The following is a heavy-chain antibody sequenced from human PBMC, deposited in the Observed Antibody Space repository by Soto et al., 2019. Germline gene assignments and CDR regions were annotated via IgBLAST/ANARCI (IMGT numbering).Heavy chain of an antibody. V-gene: IGHV4-61*01. D-gene: IGHD4-17*01. CDR1: GGSASDKTYY. J-gene: IGHJ4*02. CDR2: VYYSGTT. Sequence: SETLSLTCSVSGGSASDKTYYWSWIRQPPGKRLEWIGYVYYSGTTNYNPSLKSRVTISVDLSKNRFSLRLSSVTTADTALYYCARTTAVPNTLRSRYSFVYWGPGTLLTVSS. CDR3: ARTTAVPNTLRSRYSFVY.